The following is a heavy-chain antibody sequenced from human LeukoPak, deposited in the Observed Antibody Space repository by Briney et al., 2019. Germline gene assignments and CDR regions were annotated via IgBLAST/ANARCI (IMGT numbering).Heavy chain of an antibody. CDR2: INDNGRI. V-gene: IGHV4-34*01. D-gene: IGHD1-7*01. CDR1: GGSFSNYY. J-gene: IGHJ6*03. Sequence: PSETLSLTFAVYGGSFSNYYWSWIRQPPGKGLEWIGEINDNGRINYNPSLMSRVTVSVDPSKSQFSLSLTSVTATDTAVYYCARRWNYGRNYYMDVWGKGATVSVSS. CDR3: ARRWNYGRNYYMDV.